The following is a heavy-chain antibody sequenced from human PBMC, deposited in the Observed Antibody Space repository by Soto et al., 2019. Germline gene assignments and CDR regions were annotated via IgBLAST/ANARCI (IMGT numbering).Heavy chain of an antibody. CDR2: IYHTGNT. V-gene: IGHV4-38-2*01. D-gene: IGHD6-13*01. CDR1: GYSISGGYY. Sequence: PSDTLSLTCAVSGYSISGGYYGGWIRQPPGKGLEWIGSIYHTGNTYYSPSLESRVTISVDTSKSHFSLRLTSVTAADTAVYYCARARIVAAGTINDYWGQGTLVTVSS. J-gene: IGHJ4*02. CDR3: ARARIVAAGTINDY.